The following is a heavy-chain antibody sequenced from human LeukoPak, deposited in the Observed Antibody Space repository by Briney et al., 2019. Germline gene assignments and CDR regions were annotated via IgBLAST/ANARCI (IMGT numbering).Heavy chain of an antibody. CDR3: ARVPLESLGYYDSSGYYYYYYGMDV. CDR2: INHSGST. CDR1: GGSFSGYY. V-gene: IGHV4-34*01. J-gene: IGHJ6*02. Sequence: RSSETLSLTCAVYGGSFSGYYWSWIRQPPGKGLEWIGEINHSGSTNYNPSLKSRVTISVDTPKNQFSLKLSSVTAADTAVYYCARVPLESLGYYDSSGYYYYYYGMDVWGQGTTVTVSS. D-gene: IGHD3-22*01.